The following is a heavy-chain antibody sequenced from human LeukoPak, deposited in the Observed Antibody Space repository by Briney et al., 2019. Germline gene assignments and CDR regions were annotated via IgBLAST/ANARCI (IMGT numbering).Heavy chain of an antibody. J-gene: IGHJ4*02. CDR2: ISSSSNTV. Sequence: GGSLRLSCAAAGFTLSTYWMSWVRQAPGKGLEWVSYISSSSNTVYYADSVKGRFTISRDYAKNSLYLQMNSLRVEDTAVYYCARQSLGNYYFDFWGQGTLVTVSS. CDR1: GFTLSTYW. CDR3: ARQSLGNYYFDF. D-gene: IGHD1-7*01. V-gene: IGHV3-48*04.